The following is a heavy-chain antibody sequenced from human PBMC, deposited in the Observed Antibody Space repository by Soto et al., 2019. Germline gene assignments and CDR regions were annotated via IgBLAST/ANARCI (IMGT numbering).Heavy chain of an antibody. V-gene: IGHV4-39*01. J-gene: IGHJ6*02. CDR2: IYYSGST. CDR1: GLSFSSSSSF. CDR3: ARRLYYDSSGFEGGGMDV. D-gene: IGHD3-22*01. Sequence: SETLPLTCTAFGLSFSSSSSFWACILPPTGKGLEWIGSIYYSGSTSYNPSLKSRVTISVDTSKNQFSLKLSSVAAADTAVYYCARRLYYDSSGFEGGGMDVWGQGTTVT.